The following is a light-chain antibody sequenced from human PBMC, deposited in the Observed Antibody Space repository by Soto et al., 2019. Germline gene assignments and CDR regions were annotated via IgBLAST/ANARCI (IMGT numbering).Light chain of an antibody. V-gene: IGLV1-44*01. CDR2: YNN. CDR3: AAWDDSLYGWV. Sequence: QSVQTHPPSACWTPGHRVTISCSGSSSNIGSNTVNWYQQLPGTAPTLLIYYNNQRPSGVPDRFSGSKSGTSASLAISGLHSEDEAHYHCAAWDDSLYGWVFGGGTKVTVL. J-gene: IGLJ3*02. CDR1: SSNIGSNT.